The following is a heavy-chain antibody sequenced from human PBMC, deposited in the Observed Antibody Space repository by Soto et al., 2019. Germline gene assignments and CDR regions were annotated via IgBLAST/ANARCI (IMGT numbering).Heavy chain of an antibody. CDR1: GFTFSNYV. CDR2: VTDSGGST. CDR3: ARLNWNQRSGYFDL. Sequence: EVQLLESGGGLVQPGGSLRLSCEASGFTFSNYVMSWARQAPGQGLEWVSTVTDSGGSTYYADSVKVRFTISRDNSKKTLYLQMHRLRADDTSVFDCARLNWNQRSGYFDLWGQGTMVTVSS. J-gene: IGHJ3*01. V-gene: IGHV3-23*01. D-gene: IGHD1-1*01.